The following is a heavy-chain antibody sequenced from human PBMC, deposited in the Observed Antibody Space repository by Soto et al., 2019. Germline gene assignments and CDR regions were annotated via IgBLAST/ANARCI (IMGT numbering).Heavy chain of an antibody. CDR1: GGTFSSYA. D-gene: IGHD3-3*01. Sequence: QVQLVQSGAEVKKPGSSVKVSCKASGGTFSSYAISWVRQAPGQGLEWMGGIIPIFGTANYAQKFQGRVTIAADESKSRDYMELSSLRSEDTAVYYCARGNYDFWSGYPDYYYGMDVWGQGTTVTVSS. CDR2: IIPIFGTA. V-gene: IGHV1-69*01. J-gene: IGHJ6*02. CDR3: ARGNYDFWSGYPDYYYGMDV.